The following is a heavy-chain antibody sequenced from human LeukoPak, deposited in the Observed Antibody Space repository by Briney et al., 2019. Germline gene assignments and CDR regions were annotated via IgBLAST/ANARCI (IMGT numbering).Heavy chain of an antibody. CDR1: GYTFTSYD. D-gene: IGHD6-13*01. V-gene: IGHV1-8*03. Sequence: GASVKVSCKASGYTFTSYDINWVRQATGQGLEWMGWMNPNSGNTGYAQKFQGRVTITRNTSISTAYMELSSLRSEDTAVYYCARKDPGLKGVNWFDPWGQGTLVTVSS. CDR2: MNPNSGNT. CDR3: ARKDPGLKGVNWFDP. J-gene: IGHJ5*02.